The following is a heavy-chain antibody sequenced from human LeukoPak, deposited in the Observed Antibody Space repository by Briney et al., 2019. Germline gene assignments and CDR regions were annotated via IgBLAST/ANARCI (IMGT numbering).Heavy chain of an antibody. CDR2: IYYSGST. Sequence: PSQTLSLTCTVSGGSISSGDYFWNWIRQPPGKGLEWIGYIYYSGSTYYSPSLKSRITISVDTSKNQLSLKLTSVTAADTAVYYCARSSLYSSNWYFDYWGQGTLVTVSS. CDR3: ARSSLYSSNWYFDY. J-gene: IGHJ4*02. V-gene: IGHV4-30-4*08. CDR1: GGSISSGDYF. D-gene: IGHD6-13*01.